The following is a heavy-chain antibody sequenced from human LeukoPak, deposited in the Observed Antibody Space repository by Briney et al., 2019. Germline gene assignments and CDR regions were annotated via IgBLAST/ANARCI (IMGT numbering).Heavy chain of an antibody. J-gene: IGHJ4*02. CDR2: VRYDGSNT. CDR3: AKLPRDSSAPS. CDR1: GFSFSSYA. D-gene: IGHD3-10*01. Sequence: GGSLRLSCAASGFSFSSYAMHWVRQAPGKGLEWVASVRYDGSNTNYADSVKGRFTISRDNSKNTLYLQMNSLRTEDTAVYYCAKLPRDSSAPSWGQGTLVTVSS. V-gene: IGHV3-30*02.